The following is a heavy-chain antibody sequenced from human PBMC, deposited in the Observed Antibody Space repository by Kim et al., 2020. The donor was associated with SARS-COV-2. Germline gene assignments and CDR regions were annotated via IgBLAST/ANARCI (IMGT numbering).Heavy chain of an antibody. CDR3: ARDSLRNCSGWFGY. V-gene: IGHV3-33*01. J-gene: IGHJ4*02. D-gene: IGHD6-19*01. Sequence: ADSVKGRFTISRDNSKNTLYLQMNSLRAEDTAVYYCARDSLRNCSGWFGYWGQGTLVTVSS.